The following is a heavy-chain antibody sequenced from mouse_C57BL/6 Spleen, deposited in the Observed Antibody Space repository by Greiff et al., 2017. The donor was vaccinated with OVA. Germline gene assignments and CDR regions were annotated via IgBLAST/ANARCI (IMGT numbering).Heavy chain of an antibody. CDR1: GYSITSGYY. J-gene: IGHJ3*01. D-gene: IGHD1-1*01. CDR3: ARDYYGSTRFAY. V-gene: IGHV3-6*01. CDR2: ISYDGSN. Sequence: DVKVEESGPGLVKPSQSLSLTCSVTGYSITSGYYWNWIRQFPGNKLEWMGYISYDGSNNYNPSLKNRISITRDTSKNQFFLKLNSVTTEDTATYYCARDYYGSTRFAYWGQGTLVTVSA.